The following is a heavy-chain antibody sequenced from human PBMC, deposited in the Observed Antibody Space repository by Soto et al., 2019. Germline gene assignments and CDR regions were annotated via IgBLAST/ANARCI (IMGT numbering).Heavy chain of an antibody. Sequence: SETLSLTCTVSGGSISSYYWIWIRQPPGKGLEWIGYIYYSGSTNYNPSLKSRVTISVDTSKNQFSLKLSSVTAADTAVYYCARVGHCSGGSCSLTHYYYYYKLVSCKTPTVSV. J-gene: IGHJ6*03. V-gene: IGHV4-59*01. CDR2: IYYSGST. CDR3: ARVGHCSGGSCSLTHYYYYYKLV. CDR1: GGSISSYY. D-gene: IGHD2-15*01.